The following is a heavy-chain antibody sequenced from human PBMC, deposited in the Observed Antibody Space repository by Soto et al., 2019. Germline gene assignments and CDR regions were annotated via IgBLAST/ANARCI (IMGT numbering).Heavy chain of an antibody. Sequence: GGSLRLSCAASGFTFSSYAMSWVRQAPGKGLEWVSAISGSGGSTYYADSVKGRFTISRDNSKNTLYLQMNSLRAEDTAVYYCAKDLSSLGELHYGMDVWGQGTTVTVSS. D-gene: IGHD3-10*01. J-gene: IGHJ6*02. V-gene: IGHV3-23*01. CDR1: GFTFSSYA. CDR2: ISGSGGST. CDR3: AKDLSSLGELHYGMDV.